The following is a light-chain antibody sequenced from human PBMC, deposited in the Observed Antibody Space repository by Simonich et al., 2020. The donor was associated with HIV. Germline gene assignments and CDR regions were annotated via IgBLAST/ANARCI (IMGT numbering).Light chain of an antibody. CDR2: DVS. V-gene: IGLV2-11*01. CDR1: SSDVGGYNY. CDR3: CSYAGSNSFVV. Sequence: QSALTQPASVSGSPGQSVTISCTGSSSDVGGYNYVSWYQQHPSKAPKVMIYDVSKRPSGVPDRFSGSKSGNTASLTISGLQADDEADYYCCSYAGSNSFVVFGGGTKLTVL. J-gene: IGLJ2*01.